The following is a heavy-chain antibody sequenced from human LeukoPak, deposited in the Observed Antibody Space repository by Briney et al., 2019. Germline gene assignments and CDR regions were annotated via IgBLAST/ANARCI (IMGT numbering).Heavy chain of an antibody. CDR2: INPSGGST. D-gene: IGHD2-15*01. CDR3: ARDGLCSGGSCVQTYPFDY. CDR1: GYTFTSYY. J-gene: IGHJ4*02. Sequence: ASVKVSCKASGYTFTSYYMHWVRQAPGQGLEWMGIINPSGGSTSYAQKFQGRVTMTRDTSTSTVYMELSSLRPEDTAVYYCARDGLCSGGSCVQTYPFDYWGQGTLVTVSS. V-gene: IGHV1-46*01.